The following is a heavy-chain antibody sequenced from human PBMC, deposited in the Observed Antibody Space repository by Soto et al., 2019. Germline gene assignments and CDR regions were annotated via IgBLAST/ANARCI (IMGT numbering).Heavy chain of an antibody. D-gene: IGHD2-15*01. CDR1: GFTVSRDY. CDR3: ARAYGGNPALFDP. J-gene: IGHJ5*02. V-gene: IGHV3-53*01. Sequence: HPGASLRLSCAASGFTVSRDYMSWVRHLPGKGLEWVAGIYTGGSKYYADSVKGRVTLSRDNSKNTLYLQMNSLRAEDRAVYYCARAYGGNPALFDPWGQGTLVTVSS. CDR2: IYTGGSK.